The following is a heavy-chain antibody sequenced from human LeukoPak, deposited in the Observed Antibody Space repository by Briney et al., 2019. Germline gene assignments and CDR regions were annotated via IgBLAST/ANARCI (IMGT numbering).Heavy chain of an antibody. CDR2: IYVSGTT. Sequence: GGSLRLSCAASGFTVRDSYMSWVRQAPGKRLEWLSFIYVSGTTFYAASVKGRFAISRDNSKNTVYIQMNRLRAEDTALYYCGRHAYGGSPPVNWGQGTPVTVSS. CDR3: GRHAYGGSPPVN. V-gene: IGHV3-53*01. D-gene: IGHD3-10*01. CDR1: GFTVRDSY. J-gene: IGHJ4*02.